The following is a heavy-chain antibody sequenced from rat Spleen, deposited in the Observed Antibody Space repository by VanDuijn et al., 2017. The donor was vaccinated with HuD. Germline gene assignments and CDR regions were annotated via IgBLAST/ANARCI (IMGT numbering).Heavy chain of an antibody. CDR2: ISTGGGNT. V-gene: IGHV5-25*01. Sequence: EVQLVESGGGLVQPGRSMKLSCAASGFTFSNYYMAWVRQAPTKGLEWVASISTGGGNTYYRDSVKGRFTISRDNAKSTLYLQMDSLRSEDTATYYCAREDIGTSYVMDAWGQGASVTVSS. J-gene: IGHJ4*01. D-gene: IGHD1-5*01. CDR1: GFTFSNYY. CDR3: AREDIGTSYVMDA.